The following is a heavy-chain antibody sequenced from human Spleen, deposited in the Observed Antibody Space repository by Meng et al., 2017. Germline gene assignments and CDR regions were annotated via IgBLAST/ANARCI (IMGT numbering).Heavy chain of an antibody. CDR1: GFIFSNYA. CDR3: ARDCCSEIGPIDY. Sequence: GESLKISCAASGFIFSNYAMAWVRQAPGKGLEWVAGMRGSGDNRYYSDSVKGRFTISRDDFKNTLYLQVSSLRAEDTAVYYCARDCCSEIGPIDYWGQGTLVTVSS. CDR2: MRGSGDNR. J-gene: IGHJ4*02. D-gene: IGHD2-15*01. V-gene: IGHV3-23*01.